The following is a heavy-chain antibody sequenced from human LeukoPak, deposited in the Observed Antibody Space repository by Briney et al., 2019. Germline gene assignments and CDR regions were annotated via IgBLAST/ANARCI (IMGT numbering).Heavy chain of an antibody. CDR1: GFTFSSYA. Sequence: GGSLRLSCAASGFTFSSYAMHWVRQAPGKRLEWVAVISYDGSNKYYADSVKGRFTISRDNSKNTLYLQMNSLRAEDTAVYYCARRRFDYWGQGTLVTVSS. J-gene: IGHJ4*02. CDR3: ARRRFDY. CDR2: ISYDGSNK. V-gene: IGHV3-30*04.